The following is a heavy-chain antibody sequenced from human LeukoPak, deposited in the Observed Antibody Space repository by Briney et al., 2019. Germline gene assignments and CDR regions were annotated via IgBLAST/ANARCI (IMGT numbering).Heavy chain of an antibody. Sequence: GGSLRLSCAASGFTFDDYGMSWVRQAPGKGLEWVSGINWSGGSTGYADSVKGRFTISRDNAKNSLYLQMNSLRAEDTAVYYCARNNDFSAGSSFDYWGQGTLVTVSS. J-gene: IGHJ4*02. V-gene: IGHV3-20*04. CDR3: ARNNDFSAGSSFDY. CDR2: INWSGGST. CDR1: GFTFDDYG. D-gene: IGHD3-3*01.